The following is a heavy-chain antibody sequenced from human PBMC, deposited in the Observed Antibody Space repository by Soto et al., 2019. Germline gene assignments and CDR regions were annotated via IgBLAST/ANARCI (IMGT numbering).Heavy chain of an antibody. CDR3: ASHNRGSGWTWYFDL. CDR1: GGSISSGGYY. CDR2: IYYSGST. D-gene: IGHD6-19*01. V-gene: IGHV4-31*03. J-gene: IGHJ2*01. Sequence: QVQLQESGPGLVKPSQTLSLTCTVSGGSISSGGYYWSWIRQHPGKGLEWIGYIYYSGSTYYNPSLNRRVTMSVDTSKNQFSLKLSSVTAADTAVYYCASHNRGSGWTWYFDLWGRGTLVTVSS.